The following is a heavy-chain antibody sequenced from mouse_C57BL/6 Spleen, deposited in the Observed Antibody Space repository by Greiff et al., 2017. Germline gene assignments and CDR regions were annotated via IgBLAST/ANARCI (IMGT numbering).Heavy chain of an antibody. V-gene: IGHV1-80*01. CDR1: GYAFSSYW. CDR3: ARKYEYDHYYARDY. D-gene: IGHD2-4*01. Sequence: VQLQQSGAELVKPGASVKISCKASGYAFSSYWMNWVKQRPGKGLEWIGQIYPGDGDTNYNGKFKGKATLTADKSSSTAYLQLSSLTSEDSAVYFCARKYEYDHYYARDYWGQGTSVTVSS. CDR2: IYPGDGDT. J-gene: IGHJ4*01.